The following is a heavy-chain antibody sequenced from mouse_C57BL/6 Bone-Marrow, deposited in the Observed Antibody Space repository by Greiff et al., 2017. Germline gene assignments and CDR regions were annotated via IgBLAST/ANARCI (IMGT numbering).Heavy chain of an antibody. CDR2: ISNGGGST. J-gene: IGHJ1*03. CDR3: ARRRGYFDV. V-gene: IGHV5-12*01. CDR1: GFTFSDYY. Sequence: EVKVVESGGGLVQPGGSLKLSCAASGFTFSDYYMYWVRQTPEKRLEWVAYISNGGGSTYYPDTVKGRFTISRDNAKNTLYLQISRLKSEDTAMYYCARRRGYFDVWGTGTTVTVSS.